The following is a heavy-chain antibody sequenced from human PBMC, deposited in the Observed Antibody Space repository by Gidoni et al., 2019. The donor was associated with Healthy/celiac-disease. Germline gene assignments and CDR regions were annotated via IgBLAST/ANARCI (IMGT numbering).Heavy chain of an antibody. Sequence: EVQLVQSGAEVKKPGEYLRISCKGSGYRFTSYWISWVRQMPGKGREWMGRIDPSDSYTNYSPSFQGHVTISADKSISTAYLQWSSLKASDTAMYYCARGIVGATDIEDYWGQGTLVTVSS. CDR1: GYRFTSYW. CDR2: IDPSDSYT. J-gene: IGHJ4*02. CDR3: ARGIVGATDIEDY. D-gene: IGHD1-26*01. V-gene: IGHV5-10-1*03.